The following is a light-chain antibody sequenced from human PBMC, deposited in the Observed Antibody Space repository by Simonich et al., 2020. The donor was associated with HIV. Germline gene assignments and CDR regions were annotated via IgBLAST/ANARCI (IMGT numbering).Light chain of an antibody. V-gene: IGKV4-1*01. CDR2: WAS. CDR1: QSVLYNFYNKTY. J-gene: IGKJ3*01. CDR3: QQYYSTPFT. Sequence: DLVMTQSPDSLAVSLGERATINCNSSQSVLYNFYNKTYLAWYQQKQRPPPKLLSYWASTRESGVPDRFSASGSGTDVTLTISSLQAEDVAIYYCQQYYSTPFTFGPGTKVDIK.